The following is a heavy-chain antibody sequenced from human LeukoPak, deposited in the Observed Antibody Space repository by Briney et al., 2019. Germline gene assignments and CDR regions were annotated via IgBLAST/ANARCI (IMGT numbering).Heavy chain of an antibody. CDR2: IYYSGSA. CDR1: GGSISTYY. CDR3: ARHKPSTHLGGPYDY. Sequence: SETLSLTCTVSGGSISTYYWTWIRQPPGKGLEWIGYIYYSGSADYNPSLKSRVTISVDTSKNQFSLKLSSVTAADTAVYYCARHKPSTHLGGPYDYWGQGTLVTVSS. V-gene: IGHV4-59*08. D-gene: IGHD3-16*01. J-gene: IGHJ4*02.